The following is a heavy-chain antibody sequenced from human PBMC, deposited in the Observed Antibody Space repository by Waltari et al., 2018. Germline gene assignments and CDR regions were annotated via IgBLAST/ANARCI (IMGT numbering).Heavy chain of an antibody. V-gene: IGHV5-51*03. D-gene: IGHD2-2*01. Sequence: EVQLVQSRGEVKKPGESLKLSCQGSGYTFSDYWIGWMRQVPGKHLEWMVNIYPGDSDTRYNPSFQGQVVISADKSMNTAYLQWSSLKTSDSAIYYCARGVGGFTSHDHYAPSPFDLWGQGTLVTVSS. J-gene: IGHJ4*02. CDR1: GYTFSDYW. CDR2: IYPGDSDT. CDR3: ARGVGGFTSHDHYAPSPFDL.